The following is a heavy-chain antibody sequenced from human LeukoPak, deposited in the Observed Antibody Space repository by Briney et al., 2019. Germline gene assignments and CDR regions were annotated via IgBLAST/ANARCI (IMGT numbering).Heavy chain of an antibody. CDR3: ARGRAVIVPAYYFDY. Sequence: PGGSLRLSCAASGFTFSSYSMNWVRQAPGKGLEWVSYISSSSSYTNYADSVKGRFTISRDNAKNSLYLQMNSLRAEDTAVYYCARGRAVIVPAYYFDYWGQGTLVTVSS. CDR2: ISSSSSYT. CDR1: GFTFSSYS. J-gene: IGHJ4*02. V-gene: IGHV3-21*05. D-gene: IGHD2-2*01.